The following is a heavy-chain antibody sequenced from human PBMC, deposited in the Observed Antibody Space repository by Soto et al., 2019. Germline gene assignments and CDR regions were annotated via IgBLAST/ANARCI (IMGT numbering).Heavy chain of an antibody. CDR1: GYTFTSYG. Sequence: ASVKVSCKASGYTFTSYGISWVRQAPGQGLEWMGWISAYNGNTNYAQKLQGRVTMTTDTSTSTAYMELRSLRSDDTAVYYCARDRSTRYNWNSVDYWGQGTVVT. CDR2: ISAYNGNT. D-gene: IGHD1-7*01. J-gene: IGHJ4*02. V-gene: IGHV1-18*01. CDR3: ARDRSTRYNWNSVDY.